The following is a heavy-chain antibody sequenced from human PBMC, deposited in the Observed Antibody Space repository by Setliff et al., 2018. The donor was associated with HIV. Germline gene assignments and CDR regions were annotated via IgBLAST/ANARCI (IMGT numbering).Heavy chain of an antibody. CDR2: INPNSLDT. CDR3: ARKVGITTYYYSSGSIKGALDV. J-gene: IGHJ6*04. V-gene: IGHV1-2*02. CDR1: GYTFTNFY. Sequence: ASVKVSCKASGYTFTNFYLHWVRQAPGQGLEWMGWINPNSLDTNYVQNFQGRVTMTSDTSINTAYMELSRLRSEDTAVYYCARKVGITTYYYSSGSIKGALDVWGKGTKVTVSS. D-gene: IGHD3-10*01.